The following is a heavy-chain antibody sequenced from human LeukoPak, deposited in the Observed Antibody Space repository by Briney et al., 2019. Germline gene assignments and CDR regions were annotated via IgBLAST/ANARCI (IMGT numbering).Heavy chain of an antibody. V-gene: IGHV3-23*01. J-gene: IGHJ4*02. CDR3: AKGGGGYLSRSYFDY. Sequence: GGSLRLSCAASGFTFSDAWMTWVRQAPGKGLEWVSAISGSGGSTFYADSVKGRFTISRDNSKNTLYLQMNSLRAEDTAVYYCAKGGGGYLSRSYFDYWGQGTLVTVSS. D-gene: IGHD3-22*01. CDR2: ISGSGGST. CDR1: GFTFSDAW.